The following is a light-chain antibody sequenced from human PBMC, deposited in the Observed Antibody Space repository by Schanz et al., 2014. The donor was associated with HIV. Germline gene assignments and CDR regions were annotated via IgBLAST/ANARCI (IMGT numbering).Light chain of an antibody. Sequence: QSVLTQPPSVSGAPGQGVTISCTGSTSNIGANYDVHWYQQLPGTAPKLLIYGNSNRPSGVPDRFSGSKSGTSASLAISGLRSEDEADYYCQSYDSSLSGRVFGGGTKLTVL. CDR1: TSNIGANYD. CDR3: QSYDSSLSGRV. CDR2: GNS. J-gene: IGLJ3*02. V-gene: IGLV1-40*01.